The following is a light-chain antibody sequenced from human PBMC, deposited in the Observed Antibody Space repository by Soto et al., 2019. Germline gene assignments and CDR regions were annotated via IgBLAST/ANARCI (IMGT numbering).Light chain of an antibody. CDR1: RGDIGSYNY. CDR3: SSYTTSSTVV. J-gene: IGLJ1*01. V-gene: IGLV2-14*01. CDR2: EVR. Sequence: QSALTQTASVSGSPGQSITISCTGTRGDIGSYNYVSWYQQRPGEAPKLVIYEVRDRPSGVSNRFSGSKSGITASLTISGLQAEDEADYYCSSYTTSSTVVFGTGTKVTVL.